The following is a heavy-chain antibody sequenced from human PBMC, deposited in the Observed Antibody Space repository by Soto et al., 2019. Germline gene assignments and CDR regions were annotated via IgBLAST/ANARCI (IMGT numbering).Heavy chain of an antibody. Sequence: QVQLQESGPGLVKPSETLSLTCTVSDGHIFDYFWSWIRQPPGKGLEWIGYVYYSESTNYKPSLNYNPPLKGRVTISLDTSTNQYSLRLSSVTTADTAVYYCAPGRVYYGSEYWGHGTLVTVSS. CDR2: VYYSEST. CDR3: APGRVYYGSEY. J-gene: IGHJ4*01. V-gene: IGHV4-59*03. D-gene: IGHD3-10*01. CDR1: DGHIFDYF.